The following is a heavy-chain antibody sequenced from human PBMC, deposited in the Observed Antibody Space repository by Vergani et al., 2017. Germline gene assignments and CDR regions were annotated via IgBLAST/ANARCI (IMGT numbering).Heavy chain of an antibody. Sequence: QVQLVESGGGVVQPGGSLRLSCAASGFTFSSYGMHWVRQAPGKGLEWVAFIRYAGSNKYYADSVKGRFTISRDNSKNTLYLQMNSLRAEDTAVYYCAEGPYYYGSRSYYSSGGAFDIWGQGTMVTVSS. CDR3: AEGPYYYGSRSYYSSGGAFDI. J-gene: IGHJ3*02. D-gene: IGHD3-10*01. CDR2: IRYAGSNK. V-gene: IGHV3-30*02. CDR1: GFTFSSYG.